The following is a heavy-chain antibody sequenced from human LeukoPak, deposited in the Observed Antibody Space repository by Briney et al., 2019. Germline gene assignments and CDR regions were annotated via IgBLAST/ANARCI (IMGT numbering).Heavy chain of an antibody. J-gene: IGHJ4*02. CDR2: ISSSSYI. D-gene: IGHD1-26*01. V-gene: IGHV3-21*01. Sequence: GGSLRLSCAASGFTFSSYSMNWVRQAPGKGLEWVSSISSSSYIYYADSVKGRFTISRDNAKNSLYLQMNSLRAEDTAVYYCARDSGSSKSAVSYIDYWGQGTLVTVSS. CDR3: ARDSGSSKSAVSYIDY. CDR1: GFTFSSYS.